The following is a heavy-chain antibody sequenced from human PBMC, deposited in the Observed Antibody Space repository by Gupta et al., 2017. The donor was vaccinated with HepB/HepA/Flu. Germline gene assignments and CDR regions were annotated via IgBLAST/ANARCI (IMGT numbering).Heavy chain of an antibody. D-gene: IGHD5-12*01. CDR3: AKIGYNGYDYDY. Sequence: VQLVESGGGLVQPGGSLRLSCAASGFTFRYYWMSWVRQAPGKGLEGVANINQDVSVKYHVDSVRGRFTISRDNAKNSLYLQMNSLRVEDTAVYYCAKIGYNGYDYDYWGQGTLVTVSS. CDR2: INQDVSVK. CDR1: GFTFRYYW. J-gene: IGHJ4*02. V-gene: IGHV3-7*01.